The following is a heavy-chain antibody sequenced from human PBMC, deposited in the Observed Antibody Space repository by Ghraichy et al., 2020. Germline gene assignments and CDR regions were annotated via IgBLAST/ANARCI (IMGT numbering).Heavy chain of an antibody. CDR3: AREHGASNS. D-gene: IGHD4-17*01. Sequence: GGSLRLSCTASGFTFDSYAMSWLRQSPEKGLEWVSAISDSGSRTYYADSVKGRFTIFRDNSKNTLYLQMTTLRVDDTAVYFCAREHGASNSWGQGTRVTVSS. CDR2: ISDSGSRT. CDR1: GFTFDSYA. J-gene: IGHJ1*01. V-gene: IGHV3-23*01.